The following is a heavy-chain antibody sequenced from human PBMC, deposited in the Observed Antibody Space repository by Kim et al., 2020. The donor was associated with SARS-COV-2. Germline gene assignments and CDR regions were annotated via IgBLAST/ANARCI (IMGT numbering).Heavy chain of an antibody. Sequence: GGSLRLSCAASGFTVSSNYMSWVRQAPGKGLEWVSVIYSGGSTYYADSVKGRFTISRDNSKNTLYLQMNSLRAEDTAVYYCARVFSRVRGARDYWGQGTLVTVSS. CDR3: ARVFSRVRGARDY. CDR2: IYSGGST. CDR1: GFTVSSNY. D-gene: IGHD3-10*01. V-gene: IGHV3-53*01. J-gene: IGHJ4*02.